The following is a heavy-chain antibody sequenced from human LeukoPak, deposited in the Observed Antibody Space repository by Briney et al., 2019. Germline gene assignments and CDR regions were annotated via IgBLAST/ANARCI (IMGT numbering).Heavy chain of an antibody. D-gene: IGHD6-13*01. CDR2: SGST. V-gene: IGHV4-38-2*02. J-gene: IGHJ3*02. CDR1: GYSISSGYY. CDR3: ARPYSSSSNRHAFDI. Sequence: SETLSLTCTVSGYSISSGYYWGWIRQPPGKGLEWIGSGSTYYNPSLKSRVTISVDTSKNQFSLKLSSVTAADTAVYYCARPYSSSSNRHAFDIWGQGTMVTVSS.